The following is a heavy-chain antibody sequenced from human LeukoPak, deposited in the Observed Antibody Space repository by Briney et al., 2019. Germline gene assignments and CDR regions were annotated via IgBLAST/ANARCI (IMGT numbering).Heavy chain of an antibody. J-gene: IGHJ4*02. CDR1: GFTFIRHG. CDR2: IWNDGGNK. CDR3: ASHYGDYSFFDY. D-gene: IGHD4-17*01. Sequence: GGSLRLSCAASGFTFIRHGMHWVRQAPGKGLEWVAVIWNDGGNKYYAGSVKGRFTISRDNSKNTVYLQMNSLRAEDTAVYYCASHYGDYSFFDYWGQGTLVTVSS. V-gene: IGHV3-33*01.